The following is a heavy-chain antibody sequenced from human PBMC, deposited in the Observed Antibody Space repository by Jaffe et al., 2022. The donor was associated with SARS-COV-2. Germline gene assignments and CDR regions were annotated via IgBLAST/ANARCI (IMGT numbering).Heavy chain of an antibody. V-gene: IGHV4-34*01. CDR2: INHSGST. D-gene: IGHD5-12*01. CDR1: GGSFSGYY. CDR3: ARGKRWLHHGQGYFQH. J-gene: IGHJ1*01. Sequence: QVQLQQWGAGLLKPSETLSLTCAVYGGSFSGYYWSWIRQPPGKGLEWIGEINHSGSTNYNPSLKSRVTISVDTSKNQFSLKLSSVTAADTAVYYCARGKRWLHHGQGYFQHWGQGTLVTVSS.